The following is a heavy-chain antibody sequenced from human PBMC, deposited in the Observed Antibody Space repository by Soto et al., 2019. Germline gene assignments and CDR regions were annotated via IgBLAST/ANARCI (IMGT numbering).Heavy chain of an antibody. J-gene: IGHJ6*03. CDR2: INSDGSST. Sequence: GGSLRLSCAASGFTFSSYWMHWVRQAPGKGLVWVSRINSDGSSTSYADSVKGRFTISRDNAKNTLYLQMNSLRAEDTALYYCAKGLCCSGGSCPYYYYYYMDVWGKGTTVTVSS. V-gene: IGHV3-74*01. CDR3: AKGLCCSGGSCPYYYYYYMDV. D-gene: IGHD2-15*01. CDR1: GFTFSSYW.